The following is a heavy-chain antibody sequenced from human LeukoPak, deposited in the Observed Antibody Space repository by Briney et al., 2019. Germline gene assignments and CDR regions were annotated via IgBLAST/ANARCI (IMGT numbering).Heavy chain of an antibody. CDR2: IYYSGST. Sequence: SETLSLTCTVSGGSISSYYWSWIRQPPGKGLEWIGSIYYSGSTYYNPSLKSRVTISVDTSKNQFSLKLSSVTAADTAVYYCAGHRYSSFDPWGQGTLVTVSS. D-gene: IGHD2-15*01. CDR1: GGSISSYY. CDR3: AGHRYSSFDP. J-gene: IGHJ5*02. V-gene: IGHV4-59*05.